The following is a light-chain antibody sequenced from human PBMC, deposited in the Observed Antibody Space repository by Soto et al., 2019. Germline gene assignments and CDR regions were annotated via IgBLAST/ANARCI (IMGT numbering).Light chain of an antibody. CDR3: QQYNNWPPWT. CDR2: GAS. CDR1: QNVDSN. Sequence: EIVLTQSPGTLSLSPGERATLSCRASQNVDSNYLAWYQQKPGQAPRLLIYGASTRATGIPARFSGGGSGTEFTLTISSLQSEDFAVYYCQQYNNWPPWTFGQGTKVDIK. V-gene: IGKV3-15*01. J-gene: IGKJ1*01.